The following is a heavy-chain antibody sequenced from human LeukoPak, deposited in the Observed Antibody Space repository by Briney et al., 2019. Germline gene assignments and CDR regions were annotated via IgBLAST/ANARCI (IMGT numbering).Heavy chain of an antibody. V-gene: IGHV3-66*02. J-gene: IGHJ4*02. D-gene: IGHD1-26*01. CDR3: ARGRELLHFDY. CDR1: GFTVSSNY. CDR2: IYSGGST. Sequence: GGSLRLSCAASGFTVSSNYMSWVRQAPGKGLEWVSVIYSGGSTYYADSVKGRFTISRDNSKSTLYLQMNSLRAEDTAVYYCARGRELLHFDYWGQGTLVTVSS.